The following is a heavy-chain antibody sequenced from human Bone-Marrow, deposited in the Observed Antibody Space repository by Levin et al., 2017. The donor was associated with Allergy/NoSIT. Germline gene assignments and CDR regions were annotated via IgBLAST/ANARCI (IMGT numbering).Heavy chain of an antibody. CDR2: MNPNSGNT. CDR1: GYTFTSYD. V-gene: IGHV1-8*01. D-gene: IGHD2-2*01. CDR3: ARGRHYCSSTSCYFNYYYGMDV. J-gene: IGHJ6*02. Sequence: ASVKVSCKASGYTFTSYDINWVRQATGQGLEWMGWMNPNSGNTGYAQKFQGRVTMTRNTSISTAYMELSSLRSEDTAVYYCARGRHYCSSTSCYFNYYYGMDVWGQGTTVTVSS.